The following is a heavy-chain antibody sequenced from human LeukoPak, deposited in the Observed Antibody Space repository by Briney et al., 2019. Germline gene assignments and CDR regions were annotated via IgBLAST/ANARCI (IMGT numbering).Heavy chain of an antibody. V-gene: IGHV4-59*01. CDR3: ASSVDSYGYDY. CDR2: IYYSGST. Sequence: SETLSLTCTVSGGSISSYYWSWNRQPPGKGLEWIGYIYYSGSTNYNPSLKSRVTISVDTSKNQFSLKLSSVTAADTAVYYCASSVDSYGYDYWGQGTLVTVSS. J-gene: IGHJ4*02. D-gene: IGHD5-18*01. CDR1: GGSISSYY.